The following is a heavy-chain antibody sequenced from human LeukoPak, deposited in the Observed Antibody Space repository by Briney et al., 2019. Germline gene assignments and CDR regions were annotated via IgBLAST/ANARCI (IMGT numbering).Heavy chain of an antibody. Sequence: PGGSLRLSCAASGYTFTSYWMSWVRQAPGKGLEWVANIKTDGSQKYYVDPVKGRFTISRDNSKNTLYLQMNSLSAEDTAVYYCAKDRGGVDIGTTHFDYWGQGTLVTVSS. V-gene: IGHV3-7*01. J-gene: IGHJ4*02. CDR2: IKTDGSQK. CDR1: GYTFTSYW. CDR3: AKDRGGVDIGTTHFDY. D-gene: IGHD2/OR15-2a*01.